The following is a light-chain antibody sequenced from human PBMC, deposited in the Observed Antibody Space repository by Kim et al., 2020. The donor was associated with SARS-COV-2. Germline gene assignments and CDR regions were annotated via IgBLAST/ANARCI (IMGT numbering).Light chain of an antibody. CDR1: QSITRW. CDR2: DAS. J-gene: IGKJ2*01. Sequence: SASVGDRVTITWRASQSITRWVTWYQQKPGKAPKLLIYDASSLKRGVPSRFSGSGSGTEFTLTISSLQPDDFATYYCHQYNSYSHTFGQGTKLEI. V-gene: IGKV1-5*01. CDR3: HQYNSYSHT.